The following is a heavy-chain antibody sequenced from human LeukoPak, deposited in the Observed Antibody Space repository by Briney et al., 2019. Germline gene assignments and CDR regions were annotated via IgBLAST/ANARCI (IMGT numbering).Heavy chain of an antibody. V-gene: IGHV4-39*01. CDR2: IYSSEAT. J-gene: IGHJ1*01. Sequence: SETLSLTCIVSGGSINSRSYYWGWIRQPPGKGLECVGNIYSSEATYYHPSLKSRLTISLDTSKSQFSLRLSSVTAADTAIYYCVQNIPGTVEHWGQGALVTVSS. CDR3: VQNIPGTVEH. D-gene: IGHD1-7*01. CDR1: GGSINSRSYY.